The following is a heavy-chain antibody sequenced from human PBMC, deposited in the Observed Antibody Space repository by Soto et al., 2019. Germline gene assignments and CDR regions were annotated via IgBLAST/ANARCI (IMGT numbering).Heavy chain of an antibody. CDR2: ISGSGGST. D-gene: IGHD6-13*01. V-gene: IGHV3-23*01. Sequence: GGSLRLSCAASGFTFSSYAMSWVRQAPGKGLEWVSAISGSGGSTYYADSVKGRFTISRDNSKNTLYLQMNSLRAEDTAVYYCAKFGGYSSSWLNWFDPWGQGTLVTVSS. J-gene: IGHJ5*02. CDR1: GFTFSSYA. CDR3: AKFGGYSSSWLNWFDP.